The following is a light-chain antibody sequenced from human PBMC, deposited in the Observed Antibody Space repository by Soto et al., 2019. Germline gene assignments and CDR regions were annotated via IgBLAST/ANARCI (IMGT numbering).Light chain of an antibody. J-gene: IGLJ1*01. Sequence: QSVLTPPSSVSRSPGQSITISCSVTSSDIGSYDHVAWYQQFPGKSPKLIIYAVSDRPSGVSDRFSGSKSGISASLTISGLQTEDEADYYCISYTDRQSYLFGTGTKVTVL. CDR1: SSDIGSYDH. CDR2: AVS. CDR3: ISYTDRQSYL. V-gene: IGLV2-14*03.